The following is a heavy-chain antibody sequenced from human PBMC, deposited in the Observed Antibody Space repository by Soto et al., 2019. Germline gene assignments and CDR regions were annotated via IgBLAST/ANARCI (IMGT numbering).Heavy chain of an antibody. J-gene: IGHJ3*01. D-gene: IGHD3-22*01. CDR1: GFTFSDYY. V-gene: IGHV3-11*01. CDR3: ARGSYYYDSSAPLDF. Sequence: GGSLRLSCAASGFTFSDYYMSWIRQAPGKGLECVSYISSSGSTIYYADSVKGRFTISRDNAKNSLYLQMNSLRSEDTAVYYCARGSYYYDSSAPLDFWGQGTMVTVSS. CDR2: ISSSGSTI.